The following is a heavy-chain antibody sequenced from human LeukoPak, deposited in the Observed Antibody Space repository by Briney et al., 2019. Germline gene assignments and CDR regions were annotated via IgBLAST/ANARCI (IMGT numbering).Heavy chain of an antibody. D-gene: IGHD6-13*01. Sequence: GGSQRLSCEASGFTFTKYAMSWVRQAPGRGLEWVSVISDSGDSTYYADSVKGRFTISRDNSKTTLYLQMSSLRAEDTAIHYCAKDAARGAAAGTRGDYWGQGTLVTVSS. CDR3: AKDAARGAAAGTRGDY. J-gene: IGHJ4*02. CDR2: ISDSGDST. V-gene: IGHV3-23*01. CDR1: GFTFTKYA.